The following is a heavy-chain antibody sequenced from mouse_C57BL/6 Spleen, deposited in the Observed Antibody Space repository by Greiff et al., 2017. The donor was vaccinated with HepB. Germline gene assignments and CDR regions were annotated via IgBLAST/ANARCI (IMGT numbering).Heavy chain of an antibody. Sequence: QVQLKESGAELVKPGASVKLSCKASGYTFTSYWMHWVKQRPGQGLEWIGMIHPNSGSTNYNEKFKSKATLTVDKSSSTAYMQLSSLTSEDSAVYYCARSELTFFDYWGQGTTLTVSS. CDR1: GYTFTSYW. D-gene: IGHD4-1*01. J-gene: IGHJ2*01. CDR3: ARSELTFFDY. V-gene: IGHV1-64*01. CDR2: IHPNSGST.